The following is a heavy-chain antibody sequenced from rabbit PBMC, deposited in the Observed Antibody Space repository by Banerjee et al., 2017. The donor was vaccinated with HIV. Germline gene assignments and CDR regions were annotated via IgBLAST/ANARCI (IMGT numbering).Heavy chain of an antibody. CDR3: ARGGLMVMLVMLMPYYFNL. CDR2: IYPDYDDT. D-gene: IGHD6-1*01. CDR1: GIDFSTSG. Sequence: QEQLEEAGGGLVKPEGSLTLTCKASGIDFSTSGISWVRQAPGKGLEWIAYIYPDYDDTDYASWVNGRFTISFDNAQNTVDLKMTSLTAADTATYFCARGGLMVMLVMLMPYYFNLWGQGTLVTVS. J-gene: IGHJ4*01. V-gene: IGHV1S47*01.